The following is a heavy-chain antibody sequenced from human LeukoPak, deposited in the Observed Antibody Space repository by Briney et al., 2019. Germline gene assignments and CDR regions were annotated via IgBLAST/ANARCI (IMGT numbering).Heavy chain of an antibody. V-gene: IGHV3-23*01. CDR1: GFTFSSYA. J-gene: IGHJ5*02. Sequence: GGSLRLSCAASGFTFSSYAMTWVRQAPGKGLEWVSVISGGGGSTYYADSVKGRFTISRDNSKNTLYPQMNSLRADDTAVYYCARSPAAINGYFDPWGQGTLVTVSS. D-gene: IGHD2-2*01. CDR2: ISGGGGST. CDR3: ARSPAAINGYFDP.